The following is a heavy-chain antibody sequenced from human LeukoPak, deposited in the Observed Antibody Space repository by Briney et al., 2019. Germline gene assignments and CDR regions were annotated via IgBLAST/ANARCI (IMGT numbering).Heavy chain of an antibody. J-gene: IGHJ4*02. V-gene: IGHV3-48*02. D-gene: IGHD1-26*01. Sequence: GRSLRLSCAASGFTFNTYTMNWVRQAPGKGLEWVSHITASGTAMFYADSVKGRFTISRDNAKNSLYLQMNSLRDEDTAVYYCASSGSYRFDYWGQGTLVIVSS. CDR2: ITASGTAM. CDR1: GFTFNTYT. CDR3: ASSGSYRFDY.